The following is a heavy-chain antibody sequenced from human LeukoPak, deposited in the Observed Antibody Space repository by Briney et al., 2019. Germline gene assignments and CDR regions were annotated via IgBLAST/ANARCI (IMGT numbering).Heavy chain of an antibody. CDR1: GFTFSSYS. CDR2: ISSSSSYI. CDR3: ARDGQWLVPSYFDY. J-gene: IGHJ4*02. D-gene: IGHD6-19*01. Sequence: GGSLRLSCAASGFTFSSYSMNWVRQAPGKGLEWVSSISSSSSYIYYADSVKGRFTISRDNAKNSLYLQMNSLRAEDTAVYYCARDGQWLVPSYFDYWGQGTRVTVSS. V-gene: IGHV3-21*01.